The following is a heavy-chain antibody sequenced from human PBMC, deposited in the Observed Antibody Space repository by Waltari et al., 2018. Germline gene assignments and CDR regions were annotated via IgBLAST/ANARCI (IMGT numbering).Heavy chain of an antibody. Sequence: QLVQSGAEVKKPGASVKVSCKASGYTFTSYAMHWVRQAPGQRLEWMGWINAGNGNTKYSQKFQGRVTITRDTSASTAYMELSSLRSEDTAVYYCVRETSGSYYYYYGMDVWGQGTTVTVSS. V-gene: IGHV1-3*01. CDR3: VRETSGSYYYYYGMDV. CDR1: GYTFTSYA. J-gene: IGHJ6*02. D-gene: IGHD1-26*01. CDR2: INAGNGNT.